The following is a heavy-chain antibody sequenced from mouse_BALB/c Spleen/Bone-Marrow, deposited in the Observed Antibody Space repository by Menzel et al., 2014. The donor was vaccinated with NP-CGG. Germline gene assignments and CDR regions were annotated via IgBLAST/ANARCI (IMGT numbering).Heavy chain of an antibody. CDR2: IWSGGST. Sequence: VKLMESGPGLVQPSQSLSIPCTVSGFSLTSDGIHWVRQSPRKGLEWLGVIWSGGSTDYNEAFISRLNISKDNSKSQVFFTMNSLQADDTAIYYCARNGHYYAMDFWGQGTSVTVSS. CDR1: GFSLTSDG. CDR3: ARNGHYYAMDF. J-gene: IGHJ4*01. V-gene: IGHV2-2*01.